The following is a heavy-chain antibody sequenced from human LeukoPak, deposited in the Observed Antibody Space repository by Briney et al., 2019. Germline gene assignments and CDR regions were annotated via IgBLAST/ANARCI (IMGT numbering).Heavy chain of an antibody. D-gene: IGHD3-22*01. CDR3: ARVPTYFYDSSGYYYFDH. V-gene: IGHV4-34*01. CDR2: INHSGRT. J-gene: IGHJ4*02. CDR1: GGSFSGYY. Sequence: SETLSLTCAIDGGSFSGYYWRWIRQPPGKGLEWIGEINHSGRTNYNPSLKSRVTISVDTSKNQFSLKLSSVTAADTAVYYCARVPTYFYDSSGYYYFDHWGQGTLVTVSS.